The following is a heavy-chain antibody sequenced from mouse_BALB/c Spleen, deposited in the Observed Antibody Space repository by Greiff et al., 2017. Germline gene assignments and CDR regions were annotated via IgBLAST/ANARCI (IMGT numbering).Heavy chain of an antibody. Sequence: EVQLVESGGGLVKPGGSLKLSCAASGFTFSSYAMSWVRQTPEKRLEWVASISSGGSTYYPDSVKGRFTISRDNARNILYLQMSSLRSEDTAMYYCERGDYDYDEVAYWGQGTLVTVSA. J-gene: IGHJ3*01. CDR2: ISSGGST. V-gene: IGHV5-6-5*01. CDR1: GFTFSSYA. D-gene: IGHD2-4*01. CDR3: ERGDYDYDEVAY.